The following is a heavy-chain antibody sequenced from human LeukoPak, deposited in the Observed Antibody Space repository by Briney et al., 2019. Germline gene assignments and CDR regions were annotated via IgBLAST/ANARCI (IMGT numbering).Heavy chain of an antibody. CDR1: GGSISSGGYS. CDR2: IYHSGST. CDR3: ARDPRRGAPYFDY. Sequence: PSETLSLTCAVSGGSISSGGYSWSWIRQPPGKGLEWIGYIYHSGSTYYNPSLKSRVTISVDTSKNQFSLKPSSVTAADAAVYYCARDPRRGAPYFDYWGQGTLVTVSS. V-gene: IGHV4-30-2*01. J-gene: IGHJ4*02.